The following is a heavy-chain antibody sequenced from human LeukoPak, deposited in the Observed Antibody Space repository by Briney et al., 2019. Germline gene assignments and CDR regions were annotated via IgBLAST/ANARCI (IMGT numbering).Heavy chain of an antibody. Sequence: SETLSLTCTVCGGFYRSYYWSWIRQPPGKGLEGIGYIYYSGSTNYNPSLNSQGTISVDTCKNQFSLKLSSVTAADTAVNYCARRSPRSSWYYYYYGMDVWRKGTTVTVSS. D-gene: IGHD6-13*01. J-gene: IGHJ6*04. V-gene: IGHV4-59*08. CDR3: ARRSPRSSWYYYYYGMDV. CDR2: IYYSGST. CDR1: GGFYRSYY.